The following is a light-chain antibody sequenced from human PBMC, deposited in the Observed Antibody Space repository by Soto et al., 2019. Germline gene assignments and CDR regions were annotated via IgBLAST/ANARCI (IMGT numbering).Light chain of an antibody. J-gene: IGKJ2*01. CDR3: QQYGSSPS. CDR1: ESVSNSN. V-gene: IGKV3-20*01. CDR2: GAS. Sequence: EIVLTQSPGALSLSPGETATLSCRTSESVSNSNFAWYQHKYGQAPRLVIYGASNRATDIPDRFSGSGSGTDFTLPISRLEPEDFAVYYCQQYGSSPSFGQGTKLEIK.